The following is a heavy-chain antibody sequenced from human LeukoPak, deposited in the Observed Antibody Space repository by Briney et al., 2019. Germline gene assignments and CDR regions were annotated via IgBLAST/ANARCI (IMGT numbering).Heavy chain of an antibody. D-gene: IGHD3-22*01. CDR1: GFTFSSYA. CDR3: AKDHPQYFYDSPPDAFDI. CDR2: ISGSGGST. J-gene: IGHJ3*02. Sequence: GGSLRLSCAASGFTFSSYAMNWVRQTPGKGLEWVSAISGSGGSTYYADSVKGRFTISRDNSKNTLYLQMNSLRAEDTAVYYCAKDHPQYFYDSPPDAFDIWGQGTMVTVSS. V-gene: IGHV3-23*01.